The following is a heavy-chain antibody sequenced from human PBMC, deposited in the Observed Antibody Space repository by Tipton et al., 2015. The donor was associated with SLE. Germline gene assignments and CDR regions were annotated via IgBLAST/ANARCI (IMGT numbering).Heavy chain of an antibody. J-gene: IGHJ2*01. CDR3: ARRITYYDILTGYYGYWYFDL. Sequence: QVQLVQSGAEVKKPGSSVKVSCKASGGTFSSYAISWVRQAPGQGLEWMGGIIPIFGTANYAQKFQGRVTITADKSTSTAYMELSSLRSEDTAVYYCARRITYYDILTGYYGYWYFDLWGRGTLVTVSS. D-gene: IGHD3-9*01. CDR2: IIPIFGTA. CDR1: GGTFSSYA. V-gene: IGHV1-69*06.